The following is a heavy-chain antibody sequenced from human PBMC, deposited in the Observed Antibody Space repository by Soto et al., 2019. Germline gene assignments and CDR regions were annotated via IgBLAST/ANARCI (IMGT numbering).Heavy chain of an antibody. V-gene: IGHV3-23*01. CDR3: AKDEFGGAATY. CDR1: GFTFSSFS. J-gene: IGHJ4*02. Sequence: EVQLLESGGDLVQPGGSLRLSCAASGFTFSSFSMHWIRQNPGCGLEWVSTISGGSVNIDYADSLKGRFTISRDNSRNTLYLQMTRLRVEDTDTYYCAKDEFGGAATYWGQGTLVSVSS. D-gene: IGHD6-25*01. CDR2: ISGGSVNI.